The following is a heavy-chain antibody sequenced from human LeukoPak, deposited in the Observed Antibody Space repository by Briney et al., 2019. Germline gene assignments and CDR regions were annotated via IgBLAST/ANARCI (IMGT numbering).Heavy chain of an antibody. D-gene: IGHD3-22*01. CDR1: GFSVSNNY. CDR2: IYSGGST. J-gene: IGHJ3*02. V-gene: IGHV3-66*01. CDR3: AREKYSSDSSGLDAFDI. Sequence: GGSLRLFCAASGFSVSNNYMNWVRQAPGKGLEWVSVIYSGGSTNYADSVKGRSTISRDNSKNTLYLQMSSLRAEDTAVYYCAREKYSSDSSGLDAFDIWGQGTMVTVSS.